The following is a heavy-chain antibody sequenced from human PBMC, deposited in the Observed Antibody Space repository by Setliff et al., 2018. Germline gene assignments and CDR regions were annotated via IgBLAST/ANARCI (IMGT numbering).Heavy chain of an antibody. CDR2: IIPVLGMT. Sequence: GASVKVSCKASGDPFNAYGVSWVRQAPGQGLEWMGAIIPVLGMTDYAQKFQGRVTITADKSTSTAYIELSSLRSEDTAVYYCARDSDYGDYYYFDYWGQGTLVTVS. CDR1: GDPFNAYG. J-gene: IGHJ4*02. D-gene: IGHD4-17*01. CDR3: ARDSDYGDYYYFDY. V-gene: IGHV1-69*10.